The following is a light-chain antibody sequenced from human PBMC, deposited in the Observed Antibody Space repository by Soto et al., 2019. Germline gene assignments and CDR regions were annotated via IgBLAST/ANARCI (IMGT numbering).Light chain of an antibody. CDR1: SSDVGGCAY. J-gene: IGLJ2*01. V-gene: IGLV2-11*01. Sequence: QSVLTQPRSVSGSPGQSVTISCTGTSSDVGGCAYVSWYQQHPGKAPKLMIYDVSKRPSGVPDRFSGSKSGNTASLTISGLQAEDEADCYCCSSAGSKVPVLLGGGTQLTVL. CDR3: CSSAGSKVPVL. CDR2: DVS.